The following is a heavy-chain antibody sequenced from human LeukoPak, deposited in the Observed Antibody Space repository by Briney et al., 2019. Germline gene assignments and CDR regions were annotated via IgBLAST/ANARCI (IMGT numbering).Heavy chain of an antibody. CDR1: GDSVSSSSAT. CDR3: AREGVTLVRGVVLDYYGMGV. Sequence: TSQTLSLTCAISGDSVSSSSATWNWIRQSPSRGLEWLGRTYKSKWYNDYAVSVKSRITINPDTSSNQFSLQLNSVTPEDTAVYYCAREGVTLVRGVVLDYYGMGVWGQGTTVTVSS. CDR2: TYKSKWYN. J-gene: IGHJ6*02. D-gene: IGHD3-10*01. V-gene: IGHV6-1*01.